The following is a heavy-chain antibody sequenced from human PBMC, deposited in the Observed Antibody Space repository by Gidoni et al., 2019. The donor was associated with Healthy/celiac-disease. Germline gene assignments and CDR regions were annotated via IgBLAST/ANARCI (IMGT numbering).Heavy chain of an antibody. CDR3: AREGGFRARYNPHYYYYGMDV. V-gene: IGHV4-59*01. J-gene: IGHJ6*02. D-gene: IGHD1-1*01. CDR2: IYYSGST. CDR1: GGSISSYY. Sequence: QVQLQESGPGLVKPSETLSLTCTVSGGSISSYYWSWIRQPPGKGLEWIGYIYYSGSTNYNPSLKSRVTISVDTSKNQFSLKLSSVTAADTAVYYCAREGGFRARYNPHYYYYGMDVWGQGTTVTVSS.